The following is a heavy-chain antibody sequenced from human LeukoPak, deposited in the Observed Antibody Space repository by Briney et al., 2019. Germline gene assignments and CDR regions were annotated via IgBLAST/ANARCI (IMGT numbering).Heavy chain of an antibody. CDR1: GYTFTSYY. CDR2: INPSGGST. D-gene: IGHD1-26*01. J-gene: IGHJ3*02. V-gene: IGHV1-46*01. Sequence: ASVKVSCKASGYTFTSYYMHWVRQAPGQGLEWMGIINPSGGSTSYAQKFQGRVTMTRDMSTSTVYMELSSLRSEDTAVYYCARDQVGATGGGAFDIWGQGTMVTVSS. CDR3: ARDQVGATGGGAFDI.